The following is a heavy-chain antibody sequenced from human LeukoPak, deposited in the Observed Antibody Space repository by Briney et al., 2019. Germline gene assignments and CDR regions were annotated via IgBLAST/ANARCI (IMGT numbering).Heavy chain of an antibody. CDR1: GGSISSYY. CDR3: ARGRGYSSSWPFDY. D-gene: IGHD6-13*01. CDR2: IYYSGST. V-gene: IGHV4-59*08. J-gene: IGHJ4*02. Sequence: SETLSLTCTVSGGSISSYYWSWIRQPPGKGLEWIGYIYYSGSTNYNPSLKSRVTISVDTSKNQFSLKLSSVTAADTAVYYCARGRGYSSSWPFDYWGQGTLVTVS.